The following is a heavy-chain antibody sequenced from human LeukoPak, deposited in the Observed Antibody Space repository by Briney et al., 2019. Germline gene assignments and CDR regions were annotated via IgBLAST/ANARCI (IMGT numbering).Heavy chain of an antibody. D-gene: IGHD6-13*01. CDR2: ISSSGSTI. J-gene: IGHJ4*02. CDR1: GFTFSSYE. Sequence: PGGSLRLSCAASGFTFSSYEMNWVRQAPGKGLEWVSYISSSGSTIYYADSVKGRFTISRDNAKNSLYLQMNSLRAEDTAVYYCARYSSSWYALDYWGQGTLVTVSS. CDR3: ARYSSSWYALDY. V-gene: IGHV3-48*03.